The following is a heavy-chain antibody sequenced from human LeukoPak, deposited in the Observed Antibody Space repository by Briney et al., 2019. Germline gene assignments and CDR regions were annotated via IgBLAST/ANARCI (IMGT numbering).Heavy chain of an antibody. CDR3: ARDIRGDGYNPGDY. Sequence: GASVKVSCKASGYTFTGYYMHWVRQAPGQGLEWMGWINPNSGGTNYAQKFQGWVTMTRDTSISTAYMELSRLRSDDTAVYYCARDIRGDGYNPGDYWGQGTLVTVSS. V-gene: IGHV1-2*04. J-gene: IGHJ4*02. CDR1: GYTFTGYY. D-gene: IGHD5-24*01. CDR2: INPNSGGT.